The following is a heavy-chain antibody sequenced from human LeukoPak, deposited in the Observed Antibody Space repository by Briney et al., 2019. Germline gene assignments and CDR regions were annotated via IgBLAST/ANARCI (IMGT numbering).Heavy chain of an antibody. V-gene: IGHV3-21*01. J-gene: IGHJ4*02. D-gene: IGHD3-3*01. Sequence: GGSLRLSCAASGFTFSIYAMSWVRQAPGKGLEWVSSISSSSSYIYYADSVKGRFTISRDNAKNSLYLQMNSLRAEDTAVYYCARDLTIFGAYDYWGQGTLVTVSS. CDR3: ARDLTIFGAYDY. CDR2: ISSSSSYI. CDR1: GFTFSIYA.